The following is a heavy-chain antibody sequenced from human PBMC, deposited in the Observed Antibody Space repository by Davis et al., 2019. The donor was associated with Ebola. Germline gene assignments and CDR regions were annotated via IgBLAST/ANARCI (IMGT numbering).Heavy chain of an antibody. Sequence: ASVKVSCKASGYTFTGYYMHWVRQAPGQGLEWMGWINPNSGGTNYAQKFQGRVTMTRNTSISTAYMELSSLRSEDTAVYYCARGSRWYSSGWGFDYWGQGTLVTVSS. CDR3: ARGSRWYSSGWGFDY. CDR1: GYTFTGYY. CDR2: INPNSGGT. D-gene: IGHD6-19*01. J-gene: IGHJ4*02. V-gene: IGHV1-2*02.